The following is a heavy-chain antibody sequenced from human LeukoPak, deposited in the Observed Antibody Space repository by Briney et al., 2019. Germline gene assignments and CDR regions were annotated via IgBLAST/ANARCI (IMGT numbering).Heavy chain of an antibody. Sequence: GGSLRLSCAASGFSVSDYSISWIRQSPGKGLEWVSYVTSGSGSTNYADSVKGRFTISRDNAKNSVALQLDGLRADDTAVYFCTRERRGSYYAFESWGQGTLVTVSS. J-gene: IGHJ4*02. V-gene: IGHV3-11*05. CDR3: TRERRGSYYAFES. CDR2: VTSGSGST. CDR1: GFSVSDYS. D-gene: IGHD3-16*01.